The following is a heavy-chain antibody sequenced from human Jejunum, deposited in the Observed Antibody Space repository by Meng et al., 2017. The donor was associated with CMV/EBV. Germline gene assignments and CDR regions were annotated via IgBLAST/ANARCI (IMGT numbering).Heavy chain of an antibody. D-gene: IGHD3-10*01. CDR2: ISSDGGRT. CDR3: GRGRDYGDL. CDR1: GYNFRGCA. J-gene: IGHJ5*02. Sequence: SCAASGYNFRGCAMHWVRQTPGKRLEYVSGISSDGGRTFYGDSVKGRFTISRDNSKDTMFLQMGSLRIEDTAVYYCGRGRDYGDLWGQGTRVTVSS. V-gene: IGHV3-64*02.